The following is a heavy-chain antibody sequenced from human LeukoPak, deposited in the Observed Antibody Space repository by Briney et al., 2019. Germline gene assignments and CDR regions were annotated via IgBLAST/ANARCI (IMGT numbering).Heavy chain of an antibody. CDR2: INPNSGGT. CDR3: ARELNYDSSGYYFDY. J-gene: IGHJ4*02. V-gene: IGHV1-2*02. Sequence: ASVKVSCKASGYTFTGYYMHWVRQAPGQGLEWMGWINPNSGGTNYAQKFQGRVTMTRDTSISTAYMELSRLKSDDTAVYYCARELNYDSSGYYFDYWGQGTLVTVSS. D-gene: IGHD3-22*01. CDR1: GYTFTGYY.